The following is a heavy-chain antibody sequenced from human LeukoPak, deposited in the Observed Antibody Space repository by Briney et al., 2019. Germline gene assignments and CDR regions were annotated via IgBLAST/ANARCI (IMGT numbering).Heavy chain of an antibody. CDR1: GGSFSGYY. CDR3: ARDGYYYDSSAKGFFDL. Sequence: SETLSLTCAVYGGSFSGYYWSWIRQPPGKGLEWIGEINHSGSTNYNPSLKSRVTISVDTSKNQFSLKLSSVTAADTAVYYCARDGYYYDSSAKGFFDLWGRGTLVTVSS. D-gene: IGHD3-22*01. J-gene: IGHJ2*01. V-gene: IGHV4-34*01. CDR2: INHSGST.